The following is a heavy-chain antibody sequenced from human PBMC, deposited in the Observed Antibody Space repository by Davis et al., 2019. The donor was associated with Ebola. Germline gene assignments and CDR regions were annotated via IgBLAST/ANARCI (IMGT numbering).Heavy chain of an antibody. CDR1: GFTFSTYA. CDR3: AKQRGYGYPAYYFDY. Sequence: PGGSLRLSCAASGFTFSTYAMSWVRQAPGKGLEWVSTGGSGGSTYYVDAMKGRFTISRDNSKSTLYLQMNSLRAGDTAVYYCAKQRGYGYPAYYFDYWGQGTLVTVSS. V-gene: IGHV3-23*01. CDR2: GGSGGST. J-gene: IGHJ4*02. D-gene: IGHD5-12*01.